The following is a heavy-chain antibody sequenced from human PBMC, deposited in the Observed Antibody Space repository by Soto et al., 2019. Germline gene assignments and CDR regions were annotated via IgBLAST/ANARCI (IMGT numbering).Heavy chain of an antibody. D-gene: IGHD4-17*01. CDR2: IIPMFGTT. CDR3: ARQFPDGDYQY. Sequence: QVQLVQSGAEVKKPGSSVKVSCKASGGTFTTYPINWVRQAPGQGLEWMGGIIPMFGTTNYAQKSQGRVTITADESTSTAYMELRSLRSEDTAMYYCARQFPDGDYQYWGQGTLVTVSS. CDR1: GGTFTTYP. V-gene: IGHV1-69*01. J-gene: IGHJ4*02.